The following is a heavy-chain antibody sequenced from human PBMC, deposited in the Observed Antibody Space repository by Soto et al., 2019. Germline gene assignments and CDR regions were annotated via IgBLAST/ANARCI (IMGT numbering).Heavy chain of an antibody. V-gene: IGHV1-69*12. D-gene: IGHD5-12*01. J-gene: IGHJ4*02. CDR3: VRVVAIPGYPDN. CDR2: IVPIVDTS. CDR1: GGTFSSYA. Sequence: QVQLVQSGAEVRQPASSVKVSCKTSGGTFSSYAISWVRQAPGQGLEWMGGIVPIVDTSIYAQKFQGRVMITADESTSTAYMELSSLRSDDTAIYYCVRVVAIPGYPDNWGQGTLVTVSS.